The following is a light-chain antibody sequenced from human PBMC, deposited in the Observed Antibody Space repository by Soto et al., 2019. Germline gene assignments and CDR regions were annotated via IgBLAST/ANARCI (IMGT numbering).Light chain of an antibody. CDR3: SSYSSATRGVL. CDR1: SSDVGGYIY. Sequence: QSALAQPASVSGSPGQSITISCTGTSSDVGGYIYVSWFQHHPGKAPKLMIFKVSNRPSGVSNRFSGSRSDNTASLTISGLQAEDEAIYYCSSYSSATRGVLFGGGTKVTVL. J-gene: IGLJ2*01. CDR2: KVS. V-gene: IGLV2-14*01.